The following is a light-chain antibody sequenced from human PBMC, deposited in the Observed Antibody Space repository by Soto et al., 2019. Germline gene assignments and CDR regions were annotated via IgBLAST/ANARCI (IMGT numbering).Light chain of an antibody. CDR2: GAV. J-gene: IGKJ2*01. CDR1: QTINIY. V-gene: IGKV1-39*01. CDR3: QQTYSPPRT. Sequence: DIPMTQSPSSLSASVGDTVTITCRASQTINIYLSWYQQKPGKAHKLLIYGAVSLQGAVPSRFSGSGSGTDFSLTITDLQPEDFASYYCQQTYSPPRTFGQGNTLDIK.